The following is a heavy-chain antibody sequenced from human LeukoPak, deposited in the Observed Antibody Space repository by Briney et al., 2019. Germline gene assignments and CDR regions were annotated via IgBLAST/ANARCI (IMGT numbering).Heavy chain of an antibody. CDR2: ISGSGGST. CDR3: ARDRRQLPFDY. V-gene: IGHV3-23*01. J-gene: IGHJ4*02. CDR1: GFTFSSYA. D-gene: IGHD1-26*01. Sequence: GGSLRLSCAASGFTFSSYAMSWVRQAPGKGLEWVSAISGSGGSTYYVDSVKGRFTISRDNSKNTLYLQMNSLRAEDTAVYYCARDRRQLPFDYWGQGTLVTVSS.